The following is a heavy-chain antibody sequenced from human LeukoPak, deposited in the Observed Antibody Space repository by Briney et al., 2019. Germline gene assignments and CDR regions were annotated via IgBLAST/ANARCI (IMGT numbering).Heavy chain of an antibody. D-gene: IGHD3-16*01. J-gene: IGHJ4*02. CDR2: ISNSGST. CDR3: AKGFLGDFDY. CDR1: GGSISSSSHY. Sequence: SETLSLTCTVSGGSISSSSHYWGWIRQPPGKGLEWIGSISNSGSTYYNPSLKSRVTISVDTSNNQFSLKLSSVTAADTAVYYCAKGFLGDFDYWGQGTLVTVSS. V-gene: IGHV4-39*07.